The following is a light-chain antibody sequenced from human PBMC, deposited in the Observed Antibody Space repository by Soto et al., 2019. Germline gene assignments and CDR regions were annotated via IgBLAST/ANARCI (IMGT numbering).Light chain of an antibody. V-gene: IGKV1-5*03. CDR2: KAS. CDR3: QQYDRYPVT. CDR1: QSISSW. J-gene: IGKJ4*01. Sequence: DSQMTQSPSTLAASVGDRVTITCRASQSISSWLAWYQQKPGKAPKLLIYKASLLQSGVPSRFSGSGSGTEFTLTISSLQPEDFATYYCQQYDRYPVTFGGGTRWKS.